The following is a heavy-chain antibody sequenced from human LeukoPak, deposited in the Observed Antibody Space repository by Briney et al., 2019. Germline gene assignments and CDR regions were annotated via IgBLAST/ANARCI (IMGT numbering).Heavy chain of an antibody. J-gene: IGHJ5*02. CDR3: ARGEFKPPYNWFDP. CDR1: GDSVSSNSAA. D-gene: IGHD3-10*01. Sequence: SQTLSLTCALSGDSVSSNSAAWNWIRQSPSRGLEWLGRTYYRSKWYNDYAVSVKSRITINPDTSKNQFSLQLNSVTPEDTAVYYCARGEFKPPYNWFDPWGQGTLVTVSS. CDR2: TYYRSKWYN. V-gene: IGHV6-1*01.